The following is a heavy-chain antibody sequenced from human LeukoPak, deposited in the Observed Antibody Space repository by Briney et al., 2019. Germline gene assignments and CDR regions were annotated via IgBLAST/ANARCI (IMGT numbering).Heavy chain of an antibody. V-gene: IGHV1-2*06. J-gene: IGHJ5*02. D-gene: IGHD5-18*01. CDR2: INPDSGGT. Sequence: ASVKVSCKASGYTFTGYYMHWVRQAPGQGLEWMGRINPDSGGTNYAQKFQGRVTMTRDTSISTAYMELSRLRSDDTAVYYRARYVDTAMVLDNWFDPWGQGTLVTVSS. CDR3: ARYVDTAMVLDNWFDP. CDR1: GYTFTGYY.